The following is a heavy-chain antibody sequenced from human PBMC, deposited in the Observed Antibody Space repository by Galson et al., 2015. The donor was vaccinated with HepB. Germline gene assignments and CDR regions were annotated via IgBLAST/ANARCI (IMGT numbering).Heavy chain of an antibody. CDR1: GFTFSSYA. CDR2: ISYDGSNK. J-gene: IGHJ1*01. Sequence: SLRLSCAASGFTFSSYAMSWVRQAPGKGLEWVAVISYDGSNKYYADSVKGRFTISRDNSKNTLYLQMNSLRAEDTAVYYCAREPPRTREVWGWYKYFQHWGQGTLVTVSS. D-gene: IGHD6-19*01. CDR3: AREPPRTREVWGWYKYFQH. V-gene: IGHV3-30*04.